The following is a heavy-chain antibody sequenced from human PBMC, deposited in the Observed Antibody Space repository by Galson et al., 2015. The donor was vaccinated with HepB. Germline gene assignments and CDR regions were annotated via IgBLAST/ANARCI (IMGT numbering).Heavy chain of an antibody. V-gene: IGHV1-3*01. D-gene: IGHD4-17*01. Sequence: SVKVSCKASGYTFTNYAMHWVRQAPGQRLEWMGWINGGNGNTKYSQNFQGRVTITRDTSASTGYMELSSLRSEDTAVYYCARSESGDYYSVYWGQGTLVTVSS. CDR3: ARSESGDYYSVY. CDR2: INGGNGNT. CDR1: GYTFTNYA. J-gene: IGHJ4*02.